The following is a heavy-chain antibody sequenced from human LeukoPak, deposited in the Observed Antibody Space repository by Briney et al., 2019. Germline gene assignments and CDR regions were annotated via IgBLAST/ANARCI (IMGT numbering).Heavy chain of an antibody. CDR2: ISGSGGST. CDR3: AKDLTVTRYHHYGMDV. CDR1: GFTFSSYA. J-gene: IGHJ6*02. D-gene: IGHD4-17*01. V-gene: IGHV3-23*01. Sequence: GGSLRLSCAASGFTFSSYAMSWVRQAPGKGLEWVSAISGSGGSTYYADSVKGRFTISRDNSKNTLYLQMNSLRAEDTAVYYCAKDLTVTRYHHYGMDVWGQGTTVTVSS.